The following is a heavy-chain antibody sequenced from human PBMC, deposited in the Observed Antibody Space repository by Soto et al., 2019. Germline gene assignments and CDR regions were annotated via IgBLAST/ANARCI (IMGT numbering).Heavy chain of an antibody. CDR3: ARAFVEHSSGWPLDY. CDR1: GGSFSGYY. Sequence: SETLSLTCAVYGGSFSGYYWSWIRQPPGKGLEWIGEINHSGSTNYNPSLKSRVTISVDTSKNQFSLKLSSVTAADTAVYYCARAFVEHSSGWPLDYWGQGRRVTDPS. J-gene: IGHJ4*02. CDR2: INHSGST. D-gene: IGHD6-19*01. V-gene: IGHV4-34*01.